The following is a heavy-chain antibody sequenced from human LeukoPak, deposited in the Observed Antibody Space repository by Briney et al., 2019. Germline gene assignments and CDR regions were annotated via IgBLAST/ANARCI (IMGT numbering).Heavy chain of an antibody. CDR3: ARGTLRSGYDS. CDR1: GLTVSRTY. Sequence: GGSLRLSCAASGLTVSRTYLIWVRQAPGKGLEWVSSIYTGGTTYYADSVKGRFTISRDNSKNTLHLQLTSLRADDTALYFCARGTLRSGYDSWGQGTPVTVSS. D-gene: IGHD5-12*01. V-gene: IGHV3-66*01. CDR2: IYTGGTT. J-gene: IGHJ4*02.